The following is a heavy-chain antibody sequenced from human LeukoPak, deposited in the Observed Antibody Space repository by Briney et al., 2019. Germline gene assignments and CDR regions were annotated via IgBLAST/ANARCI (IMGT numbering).Heavy chain of an antibody. Sequence: SETLSLTFSVSGASVTDYYWTWVRQPPGKGLEWIGLSFHTGTTHHNPSLKSRVTMSVDTSNNQCSMKLTSVTAADTAVYYCARHKTMAGFDYWGQGTLVTVSS. V-gene: IGHV4-59*08. CDR2: SFHTGTT. J-gene: IGHJ4*02. D-gene: IGHD6-19*01. CDR1: GASVTDYY. CDR3: ARHKTMAGFDY.